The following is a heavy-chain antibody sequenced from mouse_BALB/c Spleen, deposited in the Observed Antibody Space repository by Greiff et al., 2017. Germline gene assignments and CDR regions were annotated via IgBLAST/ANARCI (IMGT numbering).Heavy chain of an antibody. CDR2: IWAGGST. D-gene: IGHD2-14*01. Sequence: VQLVESGPGLVAPSQSLSITCTVSGFSLTSYGVHWVRQPPGKGLEWLGVIWAGGSTNYNSALMSRLSISEDNSKSQVFLKMNSLQTDDTAMYYCARDQNYRYSWFAYWGQGTLVTVSA. J-gene: IGHJ3*01. CDR1: GFSLTSYG. CDR3: ARDQNYRYSWFAY. V-gene: IGHV2-9*02.